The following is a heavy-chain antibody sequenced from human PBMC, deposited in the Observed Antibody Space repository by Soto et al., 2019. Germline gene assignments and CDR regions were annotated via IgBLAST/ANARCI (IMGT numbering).Heavy chain of an antibody. CDR1: GGSISSSDFY. Sequence: SETLSLTCTVSGGSISSSDFYWGWLRQTPGKGLEFIGSMYYSGTTYYNPSLKSRVTISVDTSKNQFTLKLISVTAADTAVYYCAVVDSTGNWFDPWGAGALVTVSS. CDR3: AVVDSTGNWFDP. V-gene: IGHV4-39*01. J-gene: IGHJ5*02. D-gene: IGHD6-25*01. CDR2: MYYSGTT.